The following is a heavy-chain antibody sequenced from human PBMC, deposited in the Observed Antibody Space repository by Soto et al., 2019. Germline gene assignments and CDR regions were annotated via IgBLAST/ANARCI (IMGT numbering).Heavy chain of an antibody. V-gene: IGHV4-31*03. CDR1: GGSINSAGYY. CDR2: IYHSGVT. CDR3: ARDYGGYSYSQN. J-gene: IGHJ1*01. D-gene: IGHD2-15*01. Sequence: QVQLQESGPGLVKPSQTLSLTCTVSGGSINSAGYYWSWIRQFPGKGLEWIGYIYHSGVTYYNPSLKSRVTISVDTSKNQFSLKLSSVTAADTAVYYCARDYGGYSYSQNWGQRTLVTVSS.